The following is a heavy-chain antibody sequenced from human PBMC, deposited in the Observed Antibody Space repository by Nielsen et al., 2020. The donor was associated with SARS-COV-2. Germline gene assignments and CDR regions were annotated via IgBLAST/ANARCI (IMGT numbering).Heavy chain of an antibody. CDR1: GGSFSGYY. CDR3: ARGGGYKLY. J-gene: IGHJ4*02. D-gene: IGHD5-24*01. CDR2: INHSGST. Sequence: GSLRLSCAVYGGSFSGYYWSWIRQPPGKGLEWIGEINHSGSTNYNPSLKSRVTISVDTSKNQFSLKLSSVTAADTAVYYCARGGGYKLYWGQGTLGTVSS. V-gene: IGHV4-34*01.